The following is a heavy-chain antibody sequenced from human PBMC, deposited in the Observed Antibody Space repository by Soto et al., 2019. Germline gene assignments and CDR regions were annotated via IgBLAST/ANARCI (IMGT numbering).Heavy chain of an antibody. CDR2: IYPGDSDT. Sequence: GESLKISCKGSGYSFTSYWIGWVRQMPGKGLEWMGIIYPGDSDTRYSPSFQGQVTISADKSISTAYLQWSSLKASDTAMYYCAGAGSFWSGSQDAFDIWGQGTMVTVSS. CDR3: AGAGSFWSGSQDAFDI. J-gene: IGHJ3*02. D-gene: IGHD3-3*01. V-gene: IGHV5-51*01. CDR1: GYSFTSYW.